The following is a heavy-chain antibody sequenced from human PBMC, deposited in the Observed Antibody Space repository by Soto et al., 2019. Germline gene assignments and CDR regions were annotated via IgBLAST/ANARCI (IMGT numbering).Heavy chain of an antibody. CDR3: ARVVERQYWYYGMDV. V-gene: IGHV4-61*01. Sequence: SETLSLTCTVSGGSVSSGSYYWSWIRQPPGKGLEWFGYIYHGGSTKYNPALKTRVTMSIDTSKNQFSLKLYSVTAADTAIYYCARVVERQYWYYGMDVWGQGTTVTVSS. CDR1: GGSVSSGSYY. CDR2: IYHGGST. D-gene: IGHD2-8*02. J-gene: IGHJ6*02.